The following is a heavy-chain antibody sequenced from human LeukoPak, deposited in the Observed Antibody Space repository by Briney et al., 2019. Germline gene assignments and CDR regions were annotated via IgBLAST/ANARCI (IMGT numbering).Heavy chain of an antibody. CDR2: IYPGDSDT. D-gene: IGHD3-22*01. CDR3: ARLRRITMIHDAFDI. Sequence: GESLKISCKGSGYSFTSYWIGWVRQMPGKGLEWMGIIYPGDSDTRYSPSFQGQVTISADKSISTAYLQWSSLKASDTAIYYCARLRRITMIHDAFDIWGQGTMVTVSS. J-gene: IGHJ3*02. V-gene: IGHV5-51*01. CDR1: GYSFTSYW.